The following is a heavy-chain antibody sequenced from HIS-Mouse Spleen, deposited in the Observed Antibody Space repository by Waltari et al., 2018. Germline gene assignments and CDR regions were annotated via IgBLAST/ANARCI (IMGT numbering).Heavy chain of an antibody. CDR3: ARHPEIAAAVGAFDI. V-gene: IGHV1-69*04. Sequence: QVQLVQSGAEVKKPGSSVKVSCKASGGTFSSYAISWVRQAPGQGIEWMGRIIPILGIANYEQKFKDRVTITADKSTSAAYMELSSLRSEDTAVYYCARHPEIAAAVGAFDIWGQGTMVTVSS. CDR2: IIPILGIA. CDR1: GGTFSSYA. J-gene: IGHJ3*02. D-gene: IGHD6-13*01.